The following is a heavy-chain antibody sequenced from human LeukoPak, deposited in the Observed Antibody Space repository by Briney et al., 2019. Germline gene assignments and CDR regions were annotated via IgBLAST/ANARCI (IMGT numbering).Heavy chain of an antibody. Sequence: PSETLSLTCTVSGGSISSGGYYWSWIRQHPGKGLEWIGYIYYSGSTYYNPSLKSRVTISVDTSKNQFSLKLSSVTAADTAVYYCARDFGNYDSSGMGAFDIWGQGTMVTVSS. CDR3: ARDFGNYDSSGMGAFDI. D-gene: IGHD3-22*01. CDR2: IYYSGST. V-gene: IGHV4-30-4*08. CDR1: GGSISSGGYY. J-gene: IGHJ3*02.